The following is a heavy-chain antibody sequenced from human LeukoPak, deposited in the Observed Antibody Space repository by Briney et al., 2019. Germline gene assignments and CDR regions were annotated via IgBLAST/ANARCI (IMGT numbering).Heavy chain of an antibody. J-gene: IGHJ6*02. CDR1: GGTFSSYA. D-gene: IGHD6-13*01. Sequence: ASVKVSCKASGGTFSSYAINWVRQATGQGLEWMGWMNPNSGNTGYAQKFQGRVTMTRNTSISTAYMELSSLRSEDTAVYYCASTNSRHIYYYYGMDVWGQGTTVTVSS. CDR2: MNPNSGNT. V-gene: IGHV1-8*02. CDR3: ASTNSRHIYYYYGMDV.